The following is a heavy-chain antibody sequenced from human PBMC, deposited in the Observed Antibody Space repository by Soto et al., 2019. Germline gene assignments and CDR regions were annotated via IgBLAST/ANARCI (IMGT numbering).Heavy chain of an antibody. Sequence: VKVSCKASGGTFSSYAISWVRQAPGQGLEWMGGIIPIFGTANYAQKFQGRVTITADKSTSTAYMELSSLRSEDTAVYYCARAAHGFGADIYYYYYYGMDVWGQGTTVTVSS. CDR1: GGTFSSYA. CDR2: IIPIFGTA. D-gene: IGHD3-10*01. V-gene: IGHV1-69*06. J-gene: IGHJ6*02. CDR3: ARAAHGFGADIYYYYYYGMDV.